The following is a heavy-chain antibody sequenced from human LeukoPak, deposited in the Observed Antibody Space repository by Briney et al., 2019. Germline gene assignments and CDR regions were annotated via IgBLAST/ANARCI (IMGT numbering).Heavy chain of an antibody. D-gene: IGHD3-22*01. CDR1: GYTFTGYY. Sequence: ASVKVSCKASGYTFTGYYMHWVRQAPGQGLEWMGWINPNSGGTNYAQKFQGRVTMTRDTSISTAYMELSRLRSDDTAVYYCARRPSYYYDSSGFDYWGQGTLVTVSS. CDR3: ARRPSYYYDSSGFDY. J-gene: IGHJ4*02. CDR2: INPNSGGT. V-gene: IGHV1-2*02.